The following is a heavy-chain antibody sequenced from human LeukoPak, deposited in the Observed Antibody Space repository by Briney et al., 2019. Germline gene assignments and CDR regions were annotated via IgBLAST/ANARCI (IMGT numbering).Heavy chain of an antibody. D-gene: IGHD5-18*01. CDR3: ARAGYSYGENFDY. CDR2: IYYSGST. Sequence: SETLSLTCTVSGGSISSYYWSWIRQPPGMGLEWIGYIYYSGSTNYNPSLKSRVTISVDTSKNQFSLKLSSVTAADTAVYYCARAGYSYGENFDYWGQGTLVTVSS. V-gene: IGHV4-59*01. CDR1: GGSISSYY. J-gene: IGHJ4*02.